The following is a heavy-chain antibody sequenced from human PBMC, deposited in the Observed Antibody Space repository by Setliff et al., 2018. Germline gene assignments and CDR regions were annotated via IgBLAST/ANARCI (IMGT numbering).Heavy chain of an antibody. Sequence: ASVKVSCKASGYTFIDYGMSWVRQAPGQGLEWMGWIGDYNGNTLYAQNFQGRLTVTTDTSTSTAYMELRSLRSDDTAVYYCARGPVDFVVVPAAAVFDFWGQGTLVTVSS. V-gene: IGHV1-18*01. CDR1: GYTFIDYG. CDR2: IGDYNGNT. CDR3: ARGPVDFVVVPAAAVFDF. D-gene: IGHD2-2*03. J-gene: IGHJ4*02.